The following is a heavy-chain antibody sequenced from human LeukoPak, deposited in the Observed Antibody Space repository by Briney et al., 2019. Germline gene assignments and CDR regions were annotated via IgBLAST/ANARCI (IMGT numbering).Heavy chain of an antibody. V-gene: IGHV3-23*01. J-gene: IGHJ4*02. D-gene: IGHD6-13*01. Sequence: PGGSLRLSCAASGFTFRNYGMSWVRQAPGKGLEWVSAISGSGYITYYADSVRGRFTISRDNSNNTLYLQMNSLRAEDTAVYYCAKDPAYSSSRPYYFDYWGQGTLVTVSS. CDR3: AKDPAYSSSRPYYFDY. CDR1: GFTFRNYG. CDR2: ISGSGYIT.